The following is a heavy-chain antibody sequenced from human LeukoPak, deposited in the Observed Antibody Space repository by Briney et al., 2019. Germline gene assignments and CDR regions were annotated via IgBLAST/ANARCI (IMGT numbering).Heavy chain of an antibody. V-gene: IGHV4-39*07. Sequence: SETLSLTCTVSGGSISSSSYYWSWIRQPPGKGLEWIGEINHSGSTNYNPSLKSRVTISVDTSKNQFSLKLSSVTAADTAVYYCARGGDDYSNLGGVYYFDYWGQGTLVTVSS. CDR2: INHSGST. J-gene: IGHJ4*02. CDR1: GGSISSSSYY. D-gene: IGHD4-11*01. CDR3: ARGGDDYSNLGGVYYFDY.